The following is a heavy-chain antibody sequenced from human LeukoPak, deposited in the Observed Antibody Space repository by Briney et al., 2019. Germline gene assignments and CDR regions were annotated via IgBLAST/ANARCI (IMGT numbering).Heavy chain of an antibody. CDR2: ISGSGGST. CDR3: AKTDLQYTAMARFFDY. Sequence: GGSLRLSCAASGFTFSSYAVSWVRQAPGKGLEWVSAISGSGGSTYYADSVKGRFTISRDNSKNTLYLQMNSLRAEDTAVYYCAKTDLQYTAMARFFDYWGQGALVTVSS. CDR1: GFTFSSYA. J-gene: IGHJ4*02. D-gene: IGHD5-18*01. V-gene: IGHV3-23*01.